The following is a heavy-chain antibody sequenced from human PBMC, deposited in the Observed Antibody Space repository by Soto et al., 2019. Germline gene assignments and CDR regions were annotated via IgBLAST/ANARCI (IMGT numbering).Heavy chain of an antibody. V-gene: IGHV3-74*01. CDR2: VNSDGGST. CDR1: GFTFSNYW. CDR3: AVDGYNYNGMDV. Sequence: EVQLVESGGGLVQPGGSLRLSCAASGFTFSNYWMHWVRQAPGKGLVWVSRVNSDGGSTIYADSVKGRFTISRDNAKNTLYLQMNSLRAEDTAVYYCAVDGYNYNGMDVWGQGTTVTFSS. D-gene: IGHD5-12*01. J-gene: IGHJ6*02.